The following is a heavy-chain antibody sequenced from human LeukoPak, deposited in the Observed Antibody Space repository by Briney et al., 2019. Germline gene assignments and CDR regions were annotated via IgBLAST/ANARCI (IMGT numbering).Heavy chain of an antibody. D-gene: IGHD3-16*02. J-gene: IGHJ4*02. Sequence: SETLSLTCAVYGGSFSGYYWRWIRQPPRKGLEWIGEMNHSGSTNYNPSLKSRVTISVDTSKNQFSLKLSSVTAADTAVYYCARGVYDYVWGSYRYQSSRPPGPFDYWGQGTLVTVSS. CDR1: GGSFSGYY. V-gene: IGHV4-34*01. CDR2: MNHSGST. CDR3: ARGVYDYVWGSYRYQSSRPPGPFDY.